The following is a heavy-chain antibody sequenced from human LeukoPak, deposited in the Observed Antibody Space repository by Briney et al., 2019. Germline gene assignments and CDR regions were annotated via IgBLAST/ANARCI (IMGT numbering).Heavy chain of an antibody. CDR1: GFTFSSYA. J-gene: IGHJ4*02. CDR2: ISGSGGST. D-gene: IGHD3-10*01. V-gene: IGHV3-23*01. CDR3: AKPSGGITMARGVIRHFDY. Sequence: GGSLRLSCAASGFTFSSYAMSWVRQAPGKGLEWVSAISGSGGSTYYADSVKGRFTISRDNSKNTLYLQMNSLRAEDTAVYYCAKPSGGITMARGVIRHFDYWGQGTLVTVSS.